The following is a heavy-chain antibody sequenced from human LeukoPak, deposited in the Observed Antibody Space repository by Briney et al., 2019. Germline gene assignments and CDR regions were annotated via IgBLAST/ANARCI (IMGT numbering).Heavy chain of an antibody. CDR2: IRSKAYGGTT. D-gene: IGHD6-13*01. V-gene: IGHV3-49*04. J-gene: IGHJ6*02. CDR1: GFTFGDYA. Sequence: PGGSLRLSCTASGFTFGDYAMSRVRQAPGKGLEWVGFIRSKAYGGTTEYAASVKGRFTISRDDSKSIAYLQMNSLKTEDTAVYYCTRDHIAAALNYYYGMDVWGQGTTVTVSS. CDR3: TRDHIAAALNYYYGMDV.